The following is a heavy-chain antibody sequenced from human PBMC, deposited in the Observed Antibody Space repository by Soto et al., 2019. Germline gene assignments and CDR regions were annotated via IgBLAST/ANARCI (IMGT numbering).Heavy chain of an antibody. CDR1: GGSFSGYY. Sequence: SETLSLTCAVYGGSFSGYYWIWIRQPPGKGLEWIGEINHSGSTNYNPSLKSRVTISVDTSKNQFSLKLSSVTAADTAVYYCARSYYDFWSGYFQRYYYMDVWGKGTTVTVSS. CDR3: ARSYYDFWSGYFQRYYYMDV. V-gene: IGHV4-34*01. J-gene: IGHJ6*03. CDR2: INHSGST. D-gene: IGHD3-3*01.